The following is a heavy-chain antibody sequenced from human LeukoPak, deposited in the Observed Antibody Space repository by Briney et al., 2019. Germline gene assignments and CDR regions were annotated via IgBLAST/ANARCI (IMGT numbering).Heavy chain of an antibody. Sequence: ASVKVSCKASVYTFTSYGISWVQQAPGQGLEWMGWISAYNGNTNYTQKLQGRVTMTTDTSTSTAYMELRSLRSDDTAVYYCARVYLLTISTKDAFDIWGQGTMVTVSS. CDR3: ARVYLLTISTKDAFDI. CDR2: ISAYNGNT. CDR1: VYTFTSYG. D-gene: IGHD3-9*01. V-gene: IGHV1-18*01. J-gene: IGHJ3*02.